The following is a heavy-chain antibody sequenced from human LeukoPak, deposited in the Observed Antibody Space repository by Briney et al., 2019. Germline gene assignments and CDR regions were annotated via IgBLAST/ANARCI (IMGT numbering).Heavy chain of an antibody. V-gene: IGHV3-30-3*01. Sequence: PGGSLRLSCAASGFTFSNYAMHWVRQAPGKGLEWVTVISYDGSNKYYADSVKGRFTISRDNSKNTLYLQMDSLRAEDTAVYYCAKDGEYLGWGQGTLVTVSS. J-gene: IGHJ4*02. CDR2: ISYDGSNK. CDR3: AKDGEYLG. CDR1: GFTFSNYA. D-gene: IGHD2/OR15-2a*01.